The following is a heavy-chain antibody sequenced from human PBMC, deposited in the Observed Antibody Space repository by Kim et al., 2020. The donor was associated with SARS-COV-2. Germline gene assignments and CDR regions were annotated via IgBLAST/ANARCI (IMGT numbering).Heavy chain of an antibody. V-gene: IGHV4-30-4*01. CDR2: IYYSGST. CDR3: ARARITMFVVVNAFDI. J-gene: IGHJ3*02. CDR1: GGSISSGDYY. D-gene: IGHD3-22*01. Sequence: SETLSLTCTVSGGSISSGDYYWSWIRQPPGKGLEWIGHIYYSGSTYYNPSLKSRVTISVDTSKNQFSLKLSSVTAADTAVYYCARARITMFVVVNAFDIWAKGTMATVSS.